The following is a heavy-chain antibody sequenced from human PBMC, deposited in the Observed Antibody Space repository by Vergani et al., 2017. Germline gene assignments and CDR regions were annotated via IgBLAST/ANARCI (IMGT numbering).Heavy chain of an antibody. V-gene: IGHV3-15*01. J-gene: IGHJ4*02. D-gene: IGHD4-17*01. CDR2: IKSKTDGGTT. Sequence: EVQLVESGGGLVKPGGSLRLSCAASGFTFSNAWMSWVRQAPGKGLEWVGRIKSKTDGGTTDYAAPVKGRFTISRDDSKNTLYLQMNSLKTEETAVYYCTTTSLTGGDHHPPYYFDYWGQGTLVTVSS. CDR3: TTTSLTGGDHHPPYYFDY. CDR1: GFTFSNAW.